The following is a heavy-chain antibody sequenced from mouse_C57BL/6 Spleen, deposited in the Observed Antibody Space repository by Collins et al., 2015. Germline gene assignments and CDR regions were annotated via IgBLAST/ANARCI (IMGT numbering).Heavy chain of an antibody. V-gene: IGHV1S81*02. CDR2: INPSNGRT. CDR3: ARPLHGSTDY. D-gene: IGHD1-1*01. Sequence: QVQLQQPGAELVKPGASVKLSCKASGYTFTSYWMHWVKQRPGQGLEWIGEINPSNGRTNYNEKFKSKATLTVDKSSSTAYMQLSSLTSEDSAVYYCARPLHGSTDYWGQGTTLTVSS. J-gene: IGHJ2*01. CDR1: GYTFTSYW.